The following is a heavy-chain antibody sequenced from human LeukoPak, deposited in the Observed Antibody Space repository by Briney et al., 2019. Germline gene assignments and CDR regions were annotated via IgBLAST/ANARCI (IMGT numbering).Heavy chain of an antibody. D-gene: IGHD3-16*01. CDR3: AKLNLGEMAYFDS. CDR1: GFIFSSYV. V-gene: IGHV3-23*01. Sequence: PGGSLRLSCAASGFIFSSYVMGWVRQAPGKGLEWVSSIGVGGGDTFASDSVKGRFTITRENSKNTLYLQMTGLRVEDTAVYFCAKLNLGEMAYFDSWGQGTLVTVSS. CDR2: IGVGGGDT. J-gene: IGHJ4*02.